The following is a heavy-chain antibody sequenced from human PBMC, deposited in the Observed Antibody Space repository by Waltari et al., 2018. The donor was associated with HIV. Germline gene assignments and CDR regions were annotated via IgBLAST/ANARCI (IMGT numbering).Heavy chain of an antibody. D-gene: IGHD2-21*02. CDR2: ITYDGSNK. CDR1: GFRFSSYG. J-gene: IGHJ5*02. Sequence: QVKLVESGGGVVQPGRSRRLSCAASGFRFSSYGMPWGRQAPGKGVGWGAVITYDGSNKYYADSVKGRFTISRDNSKNTLDLQMNSLRAEDTAVYYCAKDYFVVVTAAGPFDPWGQGTLVTVSS. V-gene: IGHV3-30*18. CDR3: AKDYFVVVTAAGPFDP.